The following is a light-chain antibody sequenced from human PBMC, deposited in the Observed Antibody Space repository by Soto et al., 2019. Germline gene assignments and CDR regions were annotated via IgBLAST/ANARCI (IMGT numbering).Light chain of an antibody. CDR2: DVS. CDR1: SSDVGGYNY. J-gene: IGLJ1*01. Sequence: QYALTQPASVSGPPGQAITISCTGTSSDVGGYNYVSWYQQHPGKAPKLMIYDVSYWPSGVSNRFSGSKSGNTASLTISGLQAEDEADYYCSSYTNSSPFVFGTGTKLTVL. CDR3: SSYTNSSPFV. V-gene: IGLV2-14*01.